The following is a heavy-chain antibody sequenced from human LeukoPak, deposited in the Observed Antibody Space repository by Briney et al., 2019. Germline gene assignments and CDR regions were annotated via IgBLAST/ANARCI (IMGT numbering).Heavy chain of an antibody. J-gene: IGHJ6*02. CDR1: GYTFTSYG. Sequence: GASVKVSCKASGYTFTSYGISWVRQAPGQGLEWMGWISAYNGNTNYAQKLQGRVTMTTDTSTSTAYMELRSLRSDDTAVYYCARVLMKPGPLYCYYGMDVWGQGTTVTVSS. CDR3: ARVLMKPGPLYCYYGMDV. V-gene: IGHV1-18*01. CDR2: ISAYNGNT. D-gene: IGHD3-9*01.